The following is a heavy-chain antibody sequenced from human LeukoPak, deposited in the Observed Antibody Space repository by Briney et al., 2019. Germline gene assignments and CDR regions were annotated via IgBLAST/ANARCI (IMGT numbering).Heavy chain of an antibody. CDR2: MNPNSGNT. CDR1: GCTFTNYD. J-gene: IGHJ5*02. CDR3: ARGLWFGP. Sequence: ASVKVSCKASGCTFTNYDINWVRQATGQGLEWMGWMNPNSGNTGHAQKFQGRLTMTRDTSISTAYMELSSLRSEDTAVYYCARGLWFGPWGQGTLVTVSS. V-gene: IGHV1-8*01.